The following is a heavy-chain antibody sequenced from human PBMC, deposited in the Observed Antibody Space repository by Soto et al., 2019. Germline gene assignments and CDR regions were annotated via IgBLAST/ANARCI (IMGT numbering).Heavy chain of an antibody. D-gene: IGHD2-2*01. CDR3: ARAPGYCSSTSCYGQLRGYYYYGMDV. J-gene: IGHJ6*02. V-gene: IGHV1-69*02. CDR2: IIPILGIA. CDR1: GGTFSSYT. Sequence: QVQMVQSGAEVKKPGSSVKVSCKASGGTFSSYTISWVRQAPGQGLEWMGRIIPILGIANYAQKFQGRVTITADKSTSTAYMELSNLGSEDTAVYYSARAPGYCSSTSCYGQLRGYYYYGMDVWGQGTTVTVSS.